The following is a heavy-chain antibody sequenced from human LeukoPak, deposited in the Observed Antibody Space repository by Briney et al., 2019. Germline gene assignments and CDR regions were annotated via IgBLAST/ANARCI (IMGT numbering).Heavy chain of an antibody. CDR1: GGSISSYY. V-gene: IGHV4-59*01. Sequence: PSETLSLTCTVSGGSISSYYWSWIRQPPGKGLEWIGYIYYSGSTNYNPSLKSRVTISVDTSKNQLSLKLSSVTAADTAVYYCARVFLDYYDPGYYFDYWGQGTLVTVSS. CDR3: ARVFLDYYDPGYYFDY. CDR2: IYYSGST. J-gene: IGHJ4*02. D-gene: IGHD3-10*02.